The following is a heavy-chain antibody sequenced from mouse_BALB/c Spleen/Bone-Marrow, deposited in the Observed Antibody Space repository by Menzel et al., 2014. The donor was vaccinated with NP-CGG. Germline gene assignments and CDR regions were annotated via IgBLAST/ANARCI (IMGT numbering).Heavy chain of an antibody. CDR2: ILPGSGST. CDR1: GYTFSSYW. J-gene: IGHJ4*01. CDR3: ARGIDYYAMDH. Sequence: QVQLQQPGAELMKPGASVKISCKATGYTFSSYWIEWVKQRPGHGLEWIGEILPGSGSTNYNEKFKGKATFTADTSSNTAYMQLSSLTSEDSAVYYCARGIDYYAMDHWGQGTSVTVSS. V-gene: IGHV1-9*01.